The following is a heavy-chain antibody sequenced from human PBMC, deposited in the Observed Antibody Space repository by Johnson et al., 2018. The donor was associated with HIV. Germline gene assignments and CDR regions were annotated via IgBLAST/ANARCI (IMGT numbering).Heavy chain of an antibody. D-gene: IGHD6-19*01. J-gene: IGHJ3*02. CDR1: GFSFRNAW. CDR2: VKNKADGGTI. CDR3: TTARNRLWSSSGWAGFWAFDI. Sequence: VQLVESGGGVVQPGGSLRLSCAASGFSFRNAWMSWVRQAPGKGLEWVGRVKNKADGGTIDYAAFVKGRFIISRDDSKNTLYLQMNSLKTEDTAVYYCTTARNRLWSSSGWAGFWAFDIWGQGTMVTVSS. V-gene: IGHV3-15*01.